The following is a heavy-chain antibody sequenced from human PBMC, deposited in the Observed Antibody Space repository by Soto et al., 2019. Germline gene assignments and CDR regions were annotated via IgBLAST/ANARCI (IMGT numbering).Heavy chain of an antibody. CDR3: AREPTATPPDY. J-gene: IGHJ4*02. D-gene: IGHD2-21*02. CDR1: GYTFSDYG. V-gene: IGHV1-18*01. Sequence: QVQLVQSGADVKKPGASVKVSCKASGYTFSDYGISWVRQAPGQGLEWMGWISAKNGNTNFAQKFRGRVTMTTDTTTSTVYMELRSLKPDDTAVYYCAREPTATPPDYWGQGTLVTVSS. CDR2: ISAKNGNT.